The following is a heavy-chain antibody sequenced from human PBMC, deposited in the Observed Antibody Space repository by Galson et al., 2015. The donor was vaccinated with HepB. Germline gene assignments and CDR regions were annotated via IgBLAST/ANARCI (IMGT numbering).Heavy chain of an antibody. CDR2: ISSSGSTI. J-gene: IGHJ6*02. CDR1: GFTFSDYY. Sequence: SLRLSCAASGFTFSDYYMSWIRQAPGKGLEWVSYISSSGSTIYYADSVKGRFTISRDNAKNSLYLQMNSLRAEDTAVYYCARDGIQLLYYYYGMDVWGQGTTVTVSS. CDR3: ARDGIQLLYYYYGMDV. D-gene: IGHD2-2*01. V-gene: IGHV3-11*01.